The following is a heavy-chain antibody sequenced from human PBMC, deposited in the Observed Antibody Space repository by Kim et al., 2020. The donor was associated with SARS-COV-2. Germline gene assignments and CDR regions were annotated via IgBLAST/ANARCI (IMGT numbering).Heavy chain of an antibody. CDR3: ARGEHSYGYYVYAFDI. Sequence: GGSLRLSCAASGFTFSSYWMHWVRQAPGKGLVWVSRINSDGSSTSYADSVKGRFTISRDNAKNTLYLQMNSLRAEDTAVYYCARGEHSYGYYVYAFDIWGQGTMVTVSS. CDR1: GFTFSSYW. V-gene: IGHV3-74*01. J-gene: IGHJ3*02. CDR2: INSDGSST. D-gene: IGHD5-18*01.